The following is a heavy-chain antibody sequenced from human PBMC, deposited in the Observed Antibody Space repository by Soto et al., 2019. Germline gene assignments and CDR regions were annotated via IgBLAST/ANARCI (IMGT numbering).Heavy chain of an antibody. CDR2: IWYDGSNK. D-gene: IGHD2-15*01. Sequence: QVQLVESGGGVVQPGGSLRLSCAASGFTFSTYGMHWVRQAPNKGLEWVAVIWYDGSNKFYLESVKGRFAISRDNSRNTVYLQMNSLRAEDTALYYCARDRARAVGSAGHYYYDMDVWGQGTTVIVSS. J-gene: IGHJ6*01. V-gene: IGHV3-33*01. CDR1: GFTFSTYG. CDR3: ARDRARAVGSAGHYYYDMDV.